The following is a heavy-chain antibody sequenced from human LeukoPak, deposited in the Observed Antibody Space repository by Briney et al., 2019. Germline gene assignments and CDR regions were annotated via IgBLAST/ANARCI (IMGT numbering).Heavy chain of an antibody. CDR3: SRDVGASAPDAFDI. V-gene: IGHV3-21*01. J-gene: IGHJ3*02. CDR1: GFTFSTYN. CDR2: ISSSSNYI. Sequence: PGGSLRLSCAASGFTFSTYNMNWVRQAPGKGLEWVSSISSSSNYIYYADSVKGRFTISRDNAKNSLYLQMNSLRAEDTDVYYCSRDVGASAPDAFDIWGQGTMVTVSS. D-gene: IGHD1-26*01.